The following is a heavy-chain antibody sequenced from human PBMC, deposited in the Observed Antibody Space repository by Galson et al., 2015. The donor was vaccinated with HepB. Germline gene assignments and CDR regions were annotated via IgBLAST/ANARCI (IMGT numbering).Heavy chain of an antibody. Sequence: SVKVSCKASGYTFTSYYMHWVRQAPGQGLEWMGWISAYNGNTNYAQKLQGRVTMTTDTSTSTAYMELRSLRSDDTAVYYCARDDLHYCSGGSCYLGFDYWGQGTLVTVSS. D-gene: IGHD2-15*01. V-gene: IGHV1-18*04. CDR2: ISAYNGNT. CDR3: ARDDLHYCSGGSCYLGFDY. CDR1: GYTFTSYY. J-gene: IGHJ4*02.